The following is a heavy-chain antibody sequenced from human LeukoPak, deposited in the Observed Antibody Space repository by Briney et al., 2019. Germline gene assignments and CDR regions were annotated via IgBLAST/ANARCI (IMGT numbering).Heavy chain of an antibody. V-gene: IGHV3-23*01. Sequence: GGSLRLSCAASGFTFRNYPMSWVRQAPGKGLEWVSSISHDATGRYYADTVKGRFTISRDNSDNTLHLQMNSLRADDTAAYFCARRDTSGWYSLDYWGQGILVTVS. CDR2: ISHDATGR. J-gene: IGHJ4*02. D-gene: IGHD6-19*01. CDR1: GFTFRNYP. CDR3: ARRDTSGWYSLDY.